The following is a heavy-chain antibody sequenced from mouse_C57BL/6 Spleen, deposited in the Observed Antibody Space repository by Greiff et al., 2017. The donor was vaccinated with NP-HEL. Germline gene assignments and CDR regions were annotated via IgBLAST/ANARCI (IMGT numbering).Heavy chain of an antibody. CDR1: GFTFSSYG. CDR3: ARQADSSGPAWFAY. J-gene: IGHJ3*01. CDR2: ISSGGSYT. Sequence: DVHLVESGGDLVKPGGSLKLSCAASGFTFSSYGMSWVRQTPDKRLEWVATISSGGSYTYYPDSVKGRFTISRDNAKNTLYLQMSSLKSEDTAMYYCARQADSSGPAWFAYWGQGTLVTVSA. D-gene: IGHD3-2*02. V-gene: IGHV5-6*01.